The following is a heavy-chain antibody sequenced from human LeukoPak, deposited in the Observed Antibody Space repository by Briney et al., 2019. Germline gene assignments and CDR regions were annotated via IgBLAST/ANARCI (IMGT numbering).Heavy chain of an antibody. D-gene: IGHD3-16*01. CDR2: IYYNGRT. V-gene: IGHV4-39*01. CDR1: GDSISSRGYY. CDR3: ASGRVDNVWGSSLDH. Sequence: PSETLSLTCAVSGDSISSRGYYWGWIRQPPGKGPEWIGSIYYNGRTYHNPSLKRRVTMSVDTSKNQFSLKVNSMTAADTAVYYCASGRVDNVWGSSLDHWRQGTLVTVSS. J-gene: IGHJ4*02.